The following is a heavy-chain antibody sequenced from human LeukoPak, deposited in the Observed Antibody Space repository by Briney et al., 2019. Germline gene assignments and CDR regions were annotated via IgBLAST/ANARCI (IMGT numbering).Heavy chain of an antibody. D-gene: IGHD6-19*01. V-gene: IGHV3-7*01. J-gene: IGHJ3*02. CDR2: IKQDGSEK. Sequence: PGGSLRLSCAASGFTFSSYWMSWVRQAPGKGLEWVANIKQDGSEKYYVDSVKGRFTISRDNAKNSLYLQMNSLRAEDTAVYYCARVVGSGYSSGWFDAFDIWGQGTMVTVSS. CDR3: ARVVGSGYSSGWFDAFDI. CDR1: GFTFSSYW.